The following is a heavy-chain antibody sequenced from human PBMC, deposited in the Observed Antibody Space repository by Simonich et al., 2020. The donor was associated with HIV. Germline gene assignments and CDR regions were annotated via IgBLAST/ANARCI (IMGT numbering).Heavy chain of an antibody. D-gene: IGHD3-3*01. V-gene: IGHV4-34*01. Sequence: QVQLQQWGAGLLKPSETLSLTCAVYGGSFSGSYWSWIRQPPGKGLEWIGEIKHSGITNYKSSLNSRATISVDKSKNQFSLKLSSVTAADTAIYYCARRDRELILYFDYWGQGNLVTVSS. CDR2: IKHSGIT. CDR3: ARRDRELILYFDY. J-gene: IGHJ4*02. CDR1: GGSFSGSY.